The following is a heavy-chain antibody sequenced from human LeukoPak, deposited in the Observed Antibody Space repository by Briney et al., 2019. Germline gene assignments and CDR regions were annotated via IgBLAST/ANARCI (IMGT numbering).Heavy chain of an antibody. CDR3: ARDPGYCSGGSCRPTGSDY. V-gene: IGHV3-53*01. CDR2: IYSGGST. J-gene: IGHJ4*02. Sequence: GGSLRLSCAASGFTVSSNYMSWVRQAPGKGLEWVSVIYSGGSTYYADSVKGRFTISRDNSKNTLYLQMNSLRAEDTAVYYCARDPGYCSGGSCRPTGSDYWGQGTLVTVSS. CDR1: GFTVSSNY. D-gene: IGHD2-15*01.